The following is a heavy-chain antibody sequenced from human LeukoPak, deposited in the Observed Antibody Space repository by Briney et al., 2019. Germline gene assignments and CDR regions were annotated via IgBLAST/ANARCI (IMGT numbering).Heavy chain of an antibody. J-gene: IGHJ6*03. CDR1: GGSISSYY. D-gene: IGHD3-10*01. V-gene: IGHV4-59*01. CDR2: IYYGGST. Sequence: SETLSLTCTVSGGSISSYYWSWIRQPPGKGLEWIGYIYYGGSTNYNPSLKSRVTISVDTSKNQFSLKLSSVTAADTAVYYCAMSYYGSGSYYNDYYYMDVWGKGTTVTISS. CDR3: AMSYYGSGSYYNDYYYMDV.